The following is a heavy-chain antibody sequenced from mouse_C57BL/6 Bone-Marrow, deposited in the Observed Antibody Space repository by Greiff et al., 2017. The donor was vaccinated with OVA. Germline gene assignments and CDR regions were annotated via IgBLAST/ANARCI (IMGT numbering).Heavy chain of an antibody. CDR1: GSSLSTFGMG. J-gene: IGHJ3*01. CDR2: IWWDDDK. D-gene: IGHD2-4*01. Sequence: QVTLKVSGPGILQPSQTLSLTCSFSGSSLSTFGMGVGRIRQPSGKGLEWLAHIWWDDDKYYNPALKSRLTISKDTSKNQVFRKNADADTANAATYYCARAYYDSWFAYWGQGTLVTVSA. CDR3: ARAYYDSWFAY. V-gene: IGHV8-8*01.